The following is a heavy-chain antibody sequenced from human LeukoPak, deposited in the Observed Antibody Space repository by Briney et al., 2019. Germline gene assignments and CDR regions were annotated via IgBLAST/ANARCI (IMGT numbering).Heavy chain of an antibody. CDR1: GFTFSSYA. Sequence: GESLRLSCAASGFTFSSYAMSWVRQAPGKGLEWVSAISGSGGSTYYADSVKGRFTISRDNSKNTLYLQMNSLRAEDTAVYYCAKASAMIVVVSKHFDYWGQGTLVTVSS. CDR3: AKASAMIVVVSKHFDY. CDR2: ISGSGGST. J-gene: IGHJ4*02. V-gene: IGHV3-23*01. D-gene: IGHD3-22*01.